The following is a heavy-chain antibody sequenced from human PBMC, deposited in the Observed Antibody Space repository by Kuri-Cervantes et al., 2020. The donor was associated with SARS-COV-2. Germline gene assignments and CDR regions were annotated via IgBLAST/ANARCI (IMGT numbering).Heavy chain of an antibody. V-gene: IGHV1-3*01. CDR3: ARDRSSSWYYYGMDV. CDR2: INAGNGNT. CDR1: GGTFSSYA. Sequence: ASVKVSCKASGGTFSSYAIHWVRQAPGQRLEWMGWINAGNGNTKYSQKFQGRVTITADKSTSTAYMELSSLRSEDTAVYYCARDRSSSWYYYGMDVWGQGTTVTVSS. D-gene: IGHD6-13*01. J-gene: IGHJ6*02.